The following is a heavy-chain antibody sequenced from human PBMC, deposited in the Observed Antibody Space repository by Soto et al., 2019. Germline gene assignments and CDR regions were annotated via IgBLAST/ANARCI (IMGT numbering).Heavy chain of an antibody. CDR3: AKGGVTTVTTSYYYGMDV. CDR2: ISGSGGST. Sequence: GGSLRLSCAASGFTFSSYAMSWGRQAPGKGLEWVSAISGSGGSTYYADSVKRRFTISRNNSKNTLYLQMNSLRAEDTAVYYCAKGGVTTVTTSYYYGMDVWGQGTTVTVSS. CDR1: GFTFSSYA. V-gene: IGHV3-23*01. J-gene: IGHJ6*02. D-gene: IGHD4-17*01.